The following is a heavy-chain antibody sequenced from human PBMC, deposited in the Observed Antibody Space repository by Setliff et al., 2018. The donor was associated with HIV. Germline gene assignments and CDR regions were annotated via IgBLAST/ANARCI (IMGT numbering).Heavy chain of an antibody. CDR1: GFTFSTYD. V-gene: IGHV3-13*01. CDR3: VRELGRPGPWYFDL. CDR2: IGAAGGT. Sequence: GGSLRLSCAASGFTFSTYDMHWVRQPTGKGLEWVSVIGAAGGTSYRNSVKGQFIVSRENAKNSLYLQMNNLRAGDTAVYYCVRELGRPGPWYFDLWGRGTLVTVSS. J-gene: IGHJ2*01. D-gene: IGHD7-27*01.